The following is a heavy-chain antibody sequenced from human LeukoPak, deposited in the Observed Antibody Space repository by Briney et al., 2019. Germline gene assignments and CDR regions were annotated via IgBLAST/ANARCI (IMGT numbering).Heavy chain of an antibody. Sequence: PGGSLRLSCAASGFTFSSYAMSWVRQAPGKGLEWVSAISGSGGSTYYADSVKGRFTISRDNAKNSLYVQMNSLRDEDTAVYYCGRVRSSGWLNALDYWGQGTLVTVSS. CDR2: ISGSGGST. CDR3: GRVRSSGWLNALDY. J-gene: IGHJ4*02. D-gene: IGHD6-19*01. CDR1: GFTFSSYA. V-gene: IGHV3-23*01.